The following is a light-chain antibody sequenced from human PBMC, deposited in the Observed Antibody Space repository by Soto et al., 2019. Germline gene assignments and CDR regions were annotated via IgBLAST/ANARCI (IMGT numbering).Light chain of an antibody. CDR1: SSDVGGYNY. CDR2: EVS. J-gene: IGLJ1*01. Sequence: QSALTQPASVSGSPGQSITISCTGTSSDVGGYNYVSWYQQHPGKAPKLMIYEVSNRPSGVSNRFSGSKSGNTASLTISGLQAEDEAEYYGSAYTSSSTPFVFGTGTKVTVL. CDR3: SAYTSSSTPFV. V-gene: IGLV2-14*01.